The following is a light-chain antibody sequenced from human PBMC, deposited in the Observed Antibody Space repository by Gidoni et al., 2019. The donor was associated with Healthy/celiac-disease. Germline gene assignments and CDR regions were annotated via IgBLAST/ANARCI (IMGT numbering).Light chain of an antibody. Sequence: EIVLTHSPATLSLSPGERATLSCRASQSVSSYLAWYQQKPGQAPRLLIYDASNRATGIPARFSGSGSGTDFTLTISSLEPEDFAVYYCQQRSNWPPRTFGGGTRVECK. V-gene: IGKV3-11*01. CDR1: QSVSSY. CDR2: DAS. J-gene: IGKJ4*01. CDR3: QQRSNWPPRT.